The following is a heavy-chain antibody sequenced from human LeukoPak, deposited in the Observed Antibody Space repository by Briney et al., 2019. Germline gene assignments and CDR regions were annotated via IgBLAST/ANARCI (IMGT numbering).Heavy chain of an antibody. D-gene: IGHD6-13*01. V-gene: IGHV3-23*01. J-gene: IGHJ4*02. Sequence: GGSLRLSCGASGFTFSNYAMSWVRQAPGKGLEWVSGISGSGGSTYYADSVKGRFTISRDNAKDTLYLQMNSLRAEDTAVYYCTGHHQAYSRTYWGQGTLVTVSS. CDR2: ISGSGGST. CDR3: TGHHQAYSRTY. CDR1: GFTFSNYA.